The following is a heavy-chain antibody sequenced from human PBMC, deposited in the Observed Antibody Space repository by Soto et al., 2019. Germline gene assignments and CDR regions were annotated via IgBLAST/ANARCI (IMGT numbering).Heavy chain of an antibody. Sequence: EVQLVESGGGLVKPGGSLRLSCAASGFTFSSYSMNWVRQAPGKGLEWVSSISSSSSYIYYADSVKGRFTISRDNAKNSLYLQMNSLRDEDTAVYYCASPLPVAAQSEDYWYFDLWGRGTLVTVSS. V-gene: IGHV3-21*01. J-gene: IGHJ2*01. D-gene: IGHD2-15*01. CDR1: GFTFSSYS. CDR3: ASPLPVAAQSEDYWYFDL. CDR2: ISSSSSYI.